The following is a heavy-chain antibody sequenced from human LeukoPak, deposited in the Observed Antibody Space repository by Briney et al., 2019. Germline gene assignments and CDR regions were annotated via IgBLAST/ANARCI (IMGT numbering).Heavy chain of an antibody. J-gene: IGHJ3*02. V-gene: IGHV4-4*07. CDR2: IYTSGST. CDR1: GGFISSYY. Sequence: SETLSLTCTVSGGFISSYYWSWLRQPAGKGLEWIGRIYTSGSTNYNPSLKSRVTMSVDTSKNQFSLNLSSVTAADTAVYYCARDSYSSSWHSAFDIWGQGTMVTVSS. D-gene: IGHD6-13*01. CDR3: ARDSYSSSWHSAFDI.